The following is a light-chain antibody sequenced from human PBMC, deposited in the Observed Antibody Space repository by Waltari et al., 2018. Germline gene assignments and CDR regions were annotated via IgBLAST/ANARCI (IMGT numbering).Light chain of an antibody. CDR1: QGIGND. CDR3: LQDSFYPHT. J-gene: IGKJ2*01. CDR2: SAS. V-gene: IGKV1-17*01. Sequence: DIQMTQSPSPLSASVGDRVTITCRASQGIGNDLGWYQQKPGKAPKRLIYSASSLQSGVPSRFSGSGSGTEFSLTISSLQPEDIATYYCLQDSFYPHTFGQGTKVEIK.